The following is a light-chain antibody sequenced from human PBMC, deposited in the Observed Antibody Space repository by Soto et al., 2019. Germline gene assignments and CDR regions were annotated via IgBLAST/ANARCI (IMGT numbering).Light chain of an antibody. CDR3: WSYAGSYTLGV. CDR2: DVT. V-gene: IGLV2-11*01. Sequence: QSALTQPRSVSGSPGQSVTISCTGTSSNIGAYNSVSWYQQHPGKAPKLIISDVTKRPSGVPDRFSGSNSGITASLTISGLQAEDEADYFCWSYAGSYTLGVFGGGTKLTVL. J-gene: IGLJ2*01. CDR1: SSNIGAYNS.